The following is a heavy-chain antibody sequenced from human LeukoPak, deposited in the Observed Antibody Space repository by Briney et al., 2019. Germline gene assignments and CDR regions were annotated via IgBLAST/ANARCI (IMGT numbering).Heavy chain of an antibody. D-gene: IGHD3-22*01. J-gene: IGHJ4*02. V-gene: IGHV3-23*01. CDR1: GFTFSSYA. Sequence: GGSLRLSCAASGFTFSSYAMSWVRQAPGKGLERVSAISGSGGSTYYADSVKGRFTISRDNSKNTLYLQMNSLRAEDTAVYYCAKLDSSGYYGGYFDYWGQGTLVTVSS. CDR3: AKLDSSGYYGGYFDY. CDR2: ISGSGGST.